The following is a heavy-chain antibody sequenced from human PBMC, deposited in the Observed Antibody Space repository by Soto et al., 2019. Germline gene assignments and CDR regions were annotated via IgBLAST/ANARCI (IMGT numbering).Heavy chain of an antibody. J-gene: IGHJ6*03. CDR3: ARNPIAAAGIVYYYYYMDV. D-gene: IGHD6-13*01. V-gene: IGHV3-11*01. Sequence: GGSLRLSCAAPGFTFSDYYMSWIRQAPGKGLEWVSYISSSGSTIYYADSVKGRFTISRDNAKNSLYLQMNSLRAEDTAVYYCARNPIAAAGIVYYYYYMDVWGKGTTVTVSS. CDR2: ISSSGSTI. CDR1: GFTFSDYY.